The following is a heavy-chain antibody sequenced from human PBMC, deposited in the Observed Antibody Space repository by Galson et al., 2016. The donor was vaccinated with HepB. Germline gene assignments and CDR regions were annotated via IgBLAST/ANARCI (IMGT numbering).Heavy chain of an antibody. CDR2: MDYSGNS. CDR3: ARVLLSSGWYPLIYYAMDV. J-gene: IGHJ6*02. Sequence: TLSLTCTVSGASIATTACYWSWIRQPPGKGLEWIWYMDYSGNSYYNPSLKSRVTISIDTSKDQFSLGLSSVTAADTAVYFCARVLLSSGWYPLIYYAMDVWGQGTTVTVSS. D-gene: IGHD6-19*01. CDR1: GASIATTACY. V-gene: IGHV4-31*03.